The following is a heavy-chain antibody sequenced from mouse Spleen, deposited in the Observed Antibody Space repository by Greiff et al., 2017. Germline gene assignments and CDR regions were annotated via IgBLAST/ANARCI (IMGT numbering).Heavy chain of an antibody. Sequence: QVQLKESGAELVRPGASVKLSCKASGYTFTDYYINWVKQRPGQGLEWIARIYPGSGNTYYNEKFKGKATLTAEKSSSTAYMQLSSLTSEDSAVYFCAREGVYYRYEDFDYWGQGTTLTVSS. V-gene: IGHV1-76*01. CDR1: GYTFTDYY. J-gene: IGHJ2*01. D-gene: IGHD2-14*01. CDR3: AREGVYYRYEDFDY. CDR2: IYPGSGNT.